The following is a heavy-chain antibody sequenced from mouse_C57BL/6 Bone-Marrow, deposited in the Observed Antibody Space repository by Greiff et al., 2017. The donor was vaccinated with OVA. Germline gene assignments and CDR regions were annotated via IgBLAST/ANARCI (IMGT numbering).Heavy chain of an antibody. V-gene: IGHV1-61*01. CDR1: GYTFTIYW. CDR2: IYPSDSET. Sequence: QVQLQPGAELVRPGSSVKLSCKASGYTFTIYWMDWVKQRPGQGLEWIGNIYPSDSETHYNQKFKDKATLTVDKSSSTAYMQLSSLTSEDSAVYYCATDYWGQGTTLTVSS. CDR3: ATDY. J-gene: IGHJ2*01.